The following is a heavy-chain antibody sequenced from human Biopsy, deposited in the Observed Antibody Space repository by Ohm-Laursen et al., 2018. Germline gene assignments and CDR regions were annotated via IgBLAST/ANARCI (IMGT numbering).Heavy chain of an antibody. CDR1: GGSMSDHY. D-gene: IGHD3-22*01. Sequence: SETLSLTCIVSGGSMSDHYWSWIRQTPGKGLEWIGEINHSGRTNYNPSLKSRVTISVDTSKNQFSLKVRSVTVADTAVYYCVRGVDYYDPYHYYALDVWGQGTTVTVSS. V-gene: IGHV4-34*01. CDR3: VRGVDYYDPYHYYALDV. J-gene: IGHJ6*02. CDR2: INHSGRT.